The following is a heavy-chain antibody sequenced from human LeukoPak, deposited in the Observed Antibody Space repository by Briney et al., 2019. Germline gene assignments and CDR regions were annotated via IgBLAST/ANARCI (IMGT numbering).Heavy chain of an antibody. J-gene: IGHJ6*03. CDR3: AKTTVVRRGYYYYMDV. V-gene: IGHV3-23*01. CDR2: ISSSGGIT. D-gene: IGHD4-23*01. CDR1: GFTFSSYG. Sequence: GGSLRLSCAASGFTFSSYGMHWVRQAPGKGLEWVSIISSSGGITNYADSVKGRFTISRDNSKSTLYLQMNSLRAEDTAIYYCAKTTVVRRGYYYYMDVWGKGTTVTVSS.